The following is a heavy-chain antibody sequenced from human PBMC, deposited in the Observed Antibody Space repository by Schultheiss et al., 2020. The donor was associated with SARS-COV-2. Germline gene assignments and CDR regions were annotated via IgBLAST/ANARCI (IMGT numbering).Heavy chain of an antibody. CDR1: GFTFSSYS. J-gene: IGHJ1*01. CDR3: AETSGYRGFQH. Sequence: GGSLRLSCAASGFTFSSYSMNWVRQAPGKGLEWVSSISSSSSYIYYADSVKGRFTISRDNAKNTLYLQMNSLRAEDTAVYYCAETSGYRGFQHWGQGTLVTVSS. CDR2: ISSSSSYI. D-gene: IGHD6-13*01. V-gene: IGHV3-21*01.